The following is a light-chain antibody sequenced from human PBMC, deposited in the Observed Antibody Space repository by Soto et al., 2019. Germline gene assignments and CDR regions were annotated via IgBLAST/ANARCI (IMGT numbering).Light chain of an antibody. CDR2: AAS. J-gene: IGKJ1*01. Sequence: DIQMTQSPSSLSASVGDRVTITCRASQGISNYLAWYQQKPGKVPKLLIYAASTMQSGVPSRFSGGGSGTDFTLTISRMQPEDVATYYCQEYNSAALTFGQGTKVEIK. CDR1: QGISNY. V-gene: IGKV1-27*01. CDR3: QEYNSAALT.